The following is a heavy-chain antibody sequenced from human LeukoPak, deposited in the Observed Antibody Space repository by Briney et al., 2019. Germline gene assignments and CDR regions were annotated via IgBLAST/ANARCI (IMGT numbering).Heavy chain of an antibody. CDR1: GFTFSSYS. V-gene: IGHV3-64*01. J-gene: IGHJ3*02. D-gene: IGHD3-9*01. CDR2: ISSSGGST. CDR3: ARDHPSRSGWNDAFDI. Sequence: GGSLRLSCTASGFTFSSYSMHWVRQAPGKGLEYVSAISSSGGSTYYTNSVKGRFTISRDNSKNILYLQMGSLRAEDMAVYYCARDHPSRSGWNDAFDIWGHGTMVTVSS.